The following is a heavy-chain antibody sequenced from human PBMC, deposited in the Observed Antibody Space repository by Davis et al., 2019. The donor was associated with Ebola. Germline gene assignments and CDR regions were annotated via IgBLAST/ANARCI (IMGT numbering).Heavy chain of an antibody. CDR1: GFTFDDYT. D-gene: IGHD5-18*01. CDR2: ISWDGGST. CDR3: AKDQSLRYSYGSCFDY. J-gene: IGHJ4*02. V-gene: IGHV3-43*01. Sequence: GESLKISCAASGFTFDDYTMHWVRQAPGKGLEWVSLISWDGGSTSYADSVKGRFTISRDNSKNSLYLQMNSLRTEDTALYYCAKDQSLRYSYGSCFDYWGLGTLVTVSS.